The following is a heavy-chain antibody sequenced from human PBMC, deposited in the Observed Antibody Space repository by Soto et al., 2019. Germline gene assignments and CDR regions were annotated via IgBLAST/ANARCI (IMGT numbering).Heavy chain of an antibody. CDR1: GFTFSTYS. V-gene: IGHV3-21*01. CDR3: AKSLDDSLDWFDP. J-gene: IGHJ5*02. Sequence: EVQLVESGGGLVQPGGSLRLSCVTSGFTFSTYSMNWVRQAPGKGLEWVSSINYRGSSIYYADSVKGRFTISRDNAKNSLYLQMDSLRAEDTAVYYCAKSLDDSLDWFDPWGQGTLVTVSS. CDR2: INYRGSSI. D-gene: IGHD3-22*01.